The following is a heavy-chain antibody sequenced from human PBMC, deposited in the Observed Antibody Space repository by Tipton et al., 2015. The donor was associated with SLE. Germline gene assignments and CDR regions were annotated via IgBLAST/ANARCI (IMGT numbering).Heavy chain of an antibody. D-gene: IGHD2-15*01. J-gene: IGHJ5*02. CDR3: AKMGCSGSSCRNFFDP. CDR1: GFSFHTYG. CDR2: IRYDGNFE. Sequence: GSLRLSCAASGFSFHTYGMHWVRQAPGKGLEGVAFIRYDGNFEDYADSVKGRFTISRDNWKNTLSLQMNSLRGEDTAVYYCAKMGCSGSSCRNFFDPWGQGTLVTVSS. V-gene: IGHV3-30*02.